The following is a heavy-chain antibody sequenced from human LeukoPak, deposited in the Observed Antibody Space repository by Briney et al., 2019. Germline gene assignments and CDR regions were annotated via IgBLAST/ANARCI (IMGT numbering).Heavy chain of an antibody. Sequence: SSETLSLTCTVSGDSISSSSYYLGWVRQPPGKGLEWIGSIYHSGSTYHNPSLNSRVTISVDTSKNQFSLKLSSVTAADTAVYYCTRQSWVNFDYWGREPWSPSPQ. CDR2: IYHSGST. CDR3: TRQSWVNFDY. D-gene: IGHD2-21*01. V-gene: IGHV4-39*01. J-gene: IGHJ4*02. CDR1: GDSISSSSYY.